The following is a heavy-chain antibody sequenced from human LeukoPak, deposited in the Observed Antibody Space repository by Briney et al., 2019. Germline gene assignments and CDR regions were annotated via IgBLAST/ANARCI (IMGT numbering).Heavy chain of an antibody. D-gene: IGHD2-21*01. V-gene: IGHV3-23*01. CDR3: AKDFRIGYSAHFDY. Sequence: GGSLRLTCVGSGFTFRSHAMSWVRQAPEKGLEFVSGIYENGGTTYYADSVKGRFSISRDNSKNTLYLQMDSLRGEDTAVYYCAKDFRIGYSAHFDYWGQGALVTVSS. CDR2: IYENGGTT. CDR1: GFTFRSHA. J-gene: IGHJ4*02.